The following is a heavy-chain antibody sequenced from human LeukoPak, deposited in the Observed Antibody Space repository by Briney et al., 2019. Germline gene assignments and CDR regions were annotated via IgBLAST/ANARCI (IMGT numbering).Heavy chain of an antibody. CDR2: IIPIFGTA. CDR3: ASSASVIAARSMYY. CDR1: GGTFSSYA. D-gene: IGHD6-6*01. J-gene: IGHJ4*02. Sequence: SVKVSCKASGGTFSSYAISWVRQAPGQGLEWMGRIIPIFGTANYAQKFQGRVTITTDESTSTAYMELSSLRSEDTAMYYCASSASVIAARSMYYWGQGTLVTVSS. V-gene: IGHV1-69*05.